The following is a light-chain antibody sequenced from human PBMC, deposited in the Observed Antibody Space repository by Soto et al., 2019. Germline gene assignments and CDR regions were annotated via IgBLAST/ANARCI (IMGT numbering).Light chain of an antibody. CDR1: QSVDSK. Sequence: IVMTQSPATLSVSPGERAIFSCRASQSVDSKLAWYQQKPGQAPRLLIYDASTRATGIPARFSGSGSGTDFPLPISSLQFKDFEIYYCQQYYVGNTFGGGTKVDIK. CDR3: QQYYVGNT. J-gene: IGKJ4*01. V-gene: IGKV3D-15*01. CDR2: DAS.